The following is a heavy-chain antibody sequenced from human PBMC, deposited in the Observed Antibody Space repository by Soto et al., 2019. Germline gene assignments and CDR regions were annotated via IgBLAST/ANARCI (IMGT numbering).Heavy chain of an antibody. CDR2: IRSQIDGGTT. J-gene: IGHJ4*02. CDR1: GFAFTNAW. Sequence: EVELVESGGVLVKPGGSLRLSCAASGFAFTNAWMTWVRQAPGKALEWVGRIRSQIDGGTTDYAAPVKGRFTISRDDSKNTMFLQMNSLKPEDTAVYYCTTVAYGEYVSDYWGQGTLVTFSS. V-gene: IGHV3-15*01. CDR3: TTVAYGEYVSDY. D-gene: IGHD4-17*01.